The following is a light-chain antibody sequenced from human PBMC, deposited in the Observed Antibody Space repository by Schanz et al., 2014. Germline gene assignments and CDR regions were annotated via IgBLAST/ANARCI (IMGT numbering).Light chain of an antibody. V-gene: IGKV3-15*01. Sequence: EIVLTQSPGTLSLSPGERATLSCRASQSVSSNLAWYQQKPGQAPRLLIYGASTRATGIPARVSGSGSGTEFTLTISSLQSEDFATYYCQQSYSTLRGTFGPGTKVDIK. CDR3: QQSYSTLRGT. CDR1: QSVSSN. J-gene: IGKJ3*01. CDR2: GAS.